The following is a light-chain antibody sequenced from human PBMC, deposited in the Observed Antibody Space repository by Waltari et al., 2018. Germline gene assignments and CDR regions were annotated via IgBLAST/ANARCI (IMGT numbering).Light chain of an antibody. J-gene: IGKJ2*03. Sequence: DIQMTQSPSSLSASVGDRVTITCRASQYVSTSLNWYHQKPGRAPKLLIYDASSLQSGVPSRFSGSGSGTDFTLTSSSLQPEDFATFFCQQSHDFPYSFGQGTNLEIK. V-gene: IGKV1-39*01. CDR3: QQSHDFPYS. CDR1: QYVSTS. CDR2: DAS.